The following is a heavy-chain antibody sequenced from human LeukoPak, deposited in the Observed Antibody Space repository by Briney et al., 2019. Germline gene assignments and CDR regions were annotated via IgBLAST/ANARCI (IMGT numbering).Heavy chain of an antibody. D-gene: IGHD3-10*01. Sequence: KPSETLSLTCTVSGGSISSYYWSWIRQPPGKGLEWIGYIYYSGSTNYNPSLKSRVTISVDTSKNQFSLKLSSVTAADTAVYYCARVQMVRGVIRIDYWGQGTLVTVSS. J-gene: IGHJ4*02. CDR3: ARVQMVRGVIRIDY. CDR1: GGSISSYY. CDR2: IYYSGST. V-gene: IGHV4-59*01.